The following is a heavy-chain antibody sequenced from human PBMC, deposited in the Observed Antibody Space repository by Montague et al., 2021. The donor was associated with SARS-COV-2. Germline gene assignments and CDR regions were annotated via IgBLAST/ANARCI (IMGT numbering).Heavy chain of an antibody. CDR2: IYDTGNT. CDR3: ARDFRLQLWQTNYYFGL. D-gene: IGHD5-18*01. V-gene: IGHV4-59*01. Sequence: SETLSLTCTVSGGSISGYYWSWIRQPPGKEPEWIGNIYDTGNTNYNPSLKSRVTISEDTSKNQFSLRLTSVTAADTAVYYCARDFRLQLWQTNYYFGLWGRGTLVSVSS. J-gene: IGHJ2*01. CDR1: GGSISGYY.